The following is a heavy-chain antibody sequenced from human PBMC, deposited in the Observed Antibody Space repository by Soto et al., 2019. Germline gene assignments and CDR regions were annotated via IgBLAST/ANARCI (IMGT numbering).Heavy chain of an antibody. CDR2: IYYSGRT. CDR3: ARRWGGTFDF. V-gene: IGHV4-59*01. CDR1: GGSISSYY. Sequence: QVQLQESGPGLVKPSETLSLTCTVSGGSISSYYWSWIRQPPGKGLEWIGYIYYSGRTNYNPSLKSRVTISVDTSKTHFSLKLSPGTAAETAVYYCARRWGGTFDFWGQGTLVTVSS. D-gene: IGHD2-21*01. J-gene: IGHJ4*02.